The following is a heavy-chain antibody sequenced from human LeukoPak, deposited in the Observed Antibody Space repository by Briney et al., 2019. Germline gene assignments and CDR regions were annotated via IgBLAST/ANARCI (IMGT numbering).Heavy chain of an antibody. D-gene: IGHD4-23*01. CDR2: IVVGSGNT. Sequence: EASVKVSFKASGFTFTSSAVQWVRQARGQRLEWIGWIVVGSGNTNYAQKFQERVTITRDMSTSTAYMELSSLRSEDTAVYYCAALGWSQNWYFDLWGRGTLVTVSS. V-gene: IGHV1-58*01. CDR3: AALGWSQNWYFDL. J-gene: IGHJ2*01. CDR1: GFTFTSSA.